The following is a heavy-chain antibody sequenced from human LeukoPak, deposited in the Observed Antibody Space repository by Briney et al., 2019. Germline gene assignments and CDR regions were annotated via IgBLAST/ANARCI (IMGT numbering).Heavy chain of an antibody. CDR1: GFTFSTYG. CDR3: ARERQNKDFWSGGDY. Sequence: GGSLRLSCAASGFTFSTYGMHWVRQAPGKGLEWVAFIRYDGSNKYYADSVKGRFTISRDNSKNTLYLQMNSLRAEDTAVYYCARERQNKDFWSGGDYWGQGTLVTVSS. J-gene: IGHJ4*02. CDR2: IRYDGSNK. V-gene: IGHV3-30*02. D-gene: IGHD3-3*01.